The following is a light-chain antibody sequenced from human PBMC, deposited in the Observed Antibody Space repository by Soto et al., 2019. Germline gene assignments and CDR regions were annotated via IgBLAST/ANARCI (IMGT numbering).Light chain of an antibody. CDR2: RNN. Sequence: QSVLTRPPSASGTPGQRVTISCSGSSSNIGSNYVYWYQQLPGTAPKLLIYRNNQRPSGVPDRFSGSKSGTSASLAISGLRSEDEADYYCAAWDDSLSVVFGTGTKLTVL. V-gene: IGLV1-47*01. J-gene: IGLJ1*01. CDR1: SSNIGSNY. CDR3: AAWDDSLSVV.